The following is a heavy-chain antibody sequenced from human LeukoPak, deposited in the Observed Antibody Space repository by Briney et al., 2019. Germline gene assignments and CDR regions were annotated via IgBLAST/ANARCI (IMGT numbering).Heavy chain of an antibody. CDR1: GFSLINHW. CDR2: IYPGNADA. Sequence: GESLKISCKASGFSLINHWIGWVRQMPGKGLDWMGIIYPGNADATYSPSFQGQVTISADKSTTTVYLQWSSLKASDTAMYYCARQGSYDNSGYSFDYWGQGTLVTVSS. CDR3: ARQGSYDNSGYSFDY. V-gene: IGHV5-51*01. D-gene: IGHD3-22*01. J-gene: IGHJ4*02.